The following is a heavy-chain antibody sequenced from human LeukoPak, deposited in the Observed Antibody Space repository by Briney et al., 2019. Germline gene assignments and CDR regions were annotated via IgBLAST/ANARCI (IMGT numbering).Heavy chain of an antibody. CDR1: GLTFSSYD. CDR2: IRYDGSSK. V-gene: IGHV3-30*02. CDR3: AKNLEGNYYDHY. Sequence: GGSLRLSCAASGLTFSSYDMHWVRQAPGKGLEWVSFIRYDGSSKYYADSVKGRFTISRDHSKNTLYLQMNTLRAEDTAVYYCAKNLEGNYYDHYWGQGTLVTVSS. D-gene: IGHD3-10*01. J-gene: IGHJ4*02.